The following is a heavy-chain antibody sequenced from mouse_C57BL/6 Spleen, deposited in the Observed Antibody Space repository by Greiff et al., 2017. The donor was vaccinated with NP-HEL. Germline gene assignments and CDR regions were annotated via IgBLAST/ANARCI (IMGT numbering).Heavy chain of an antibody. J-gene: IGHJ1*03. CDR3: ARYLLEGWYFDV. V-gene: IGHV1-59*01. Sequence: VQLQQPGAELVRPGTSVKLSCKASGYTFTSYWMHWVKQRPGQGLEWIGVIDPSDSYTNYNQKFKGKATLTVDTSSSTAYMQLSSLTSEDSAVYYCARYLLEGWYFDVWGTGTTVTVSS. CDR1: GYTFTSYW. CDR2: IDPSDSYT.